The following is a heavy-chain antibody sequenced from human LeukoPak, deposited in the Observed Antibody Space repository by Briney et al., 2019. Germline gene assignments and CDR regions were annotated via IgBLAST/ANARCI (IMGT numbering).Heavy chain of an antibody. CDR1: GGSFSGYY. V-gene: IGHV4-34*01. CDR3: ARGGAVTTFFGSWKYFDY. D-gene: IGHD4-17*01. Sequence: YPSETLSLTCAVYGGSFSGYYWSWIRQPPGKGLEWIGEINHSGSTNYNPSLKSRVTISVDTSKNQFSLKLSSVTAADTAVYYCARGGAVTTFFGSWKYFDYWGQGTLVTVSS. CDR2: INHSGST. J-gene: IGHJ4*02.